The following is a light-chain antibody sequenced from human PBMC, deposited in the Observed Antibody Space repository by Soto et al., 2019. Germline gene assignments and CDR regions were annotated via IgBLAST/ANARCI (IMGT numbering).Light chain of an antibody. J-gene: IGKJ1*01. CDR3: QQYYDFRT. V-gene: IGKV1-5*03. CDR1: QGVSTW. Sequence: IQMTQSPSTLSGSVGDRVTITCRASQGVSTWLAWYQHKPGQAPKLLIYEASKLQSGVPSRFSASGSVRDFTLTITSLHPEDSATYYCQQYYDFRTFGQGTKVEIK. CDR2: EAS.